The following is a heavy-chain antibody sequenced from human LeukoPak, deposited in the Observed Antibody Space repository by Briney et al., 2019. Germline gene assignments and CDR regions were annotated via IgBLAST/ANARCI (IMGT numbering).Heavy chain of an antibody. CDR1: GGSFSGYY. CDR2: INHSGST. V-gene: IGHV4-34*01. CDR3: ARVGATLGLYYYYGMDV. Sequence: SETLSLTCAVYGGSFSGYYWSWIRQPLGKGLEWIGEINHSGSTNYNPSLKSRVTISVDTSKNQFSLKLSSVTAADTAVYYCARVGATLGLYYYYGMDVWGQGTTVTVSS. J-gene: IGHJ6*02. D-gene: IGHD1-26*01.